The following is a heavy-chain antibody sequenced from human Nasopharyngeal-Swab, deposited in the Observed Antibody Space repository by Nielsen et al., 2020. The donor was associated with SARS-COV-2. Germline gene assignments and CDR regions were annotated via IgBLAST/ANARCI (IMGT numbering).Heavy chain of an antibody. CDR3: ARHVGSGNFYYYYGMDV. D-gene: IGHD1-26*01. CDR2: INHSGST. J-gene: IGHJ6*02. V-gene: IGHV4-34*01. CDR1: GGPFSGYY. Sequence: SETLSLTCAVYGGPFSGYYWSWIRQPPGKGLEWIGEINHSGSTNYNPSLKSRVTISPDTSENQFSLKLRSVTAADTAIYYCARHVGSGNFYYYYGMDVWGPGTTVTVSS.